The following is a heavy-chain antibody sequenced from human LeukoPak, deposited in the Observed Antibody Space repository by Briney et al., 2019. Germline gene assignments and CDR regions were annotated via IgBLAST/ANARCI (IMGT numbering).Heavy chain of an antibody. Sequence: RESRKISCKGSGYSFTSYWIGWVRQMPGKGLEWMGIIYPGDSDTRYSPSFQGQVTISADKSISTAYLQWSSLKASDTAIYYCASEYCSGGNCYFDYWGQETRDTVSS. J-gene: IGHJ4*02. V-gene: IGHV5-51*01. CDR1: GYSFTSYW. CDR3: ASEYCSGGNCYFDY. CDR2: IYPGDSDT. D-gene: IGHD2-15*01.